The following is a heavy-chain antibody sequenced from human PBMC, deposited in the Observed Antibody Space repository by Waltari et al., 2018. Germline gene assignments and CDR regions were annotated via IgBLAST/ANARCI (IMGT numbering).Heavy chain of an antibody. V-gene: IGHV3-33*01. CDR2: ISSTGRNT. J-gene: IGHJ3*01. CDR1: VFTFSSYG. CDR3: ARDIAFGGVIVMNEAFDF. D-gene: IGHD3-16*02. Sequence: QLYLVESGGGVVQPGRSLRLSCAASVFTFSSYGMHWVRQPPGKGLQWVAVISSTGRNTYYADSGRGRFTIARDNSKNILYLQMNSLRAEDTAVYYCARDIAFGGVIVMNEAFDFRGRGTTVTVSP.